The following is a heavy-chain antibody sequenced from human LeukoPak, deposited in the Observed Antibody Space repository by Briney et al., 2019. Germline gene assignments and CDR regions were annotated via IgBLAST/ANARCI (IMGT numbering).Heavy chain of an antibody. Sequence: PGGSLSLSFAAPGFTFRSFAMSWVRQAQGKGLYWASTISVSGSSTSYAASVKGRLTISKANSRTMLYWTMKSLRAELSAVYYCATNQTAGGHRFDDWGQGTLVTVSS. CDR1: GFTFRSFA. CDR3: ATNQTAGGHRFDD. D-gene: IGHD1-14*01. CDR2: ISVSGSST. V-gene: IGHV3-23*01. J-gene: IGHJ4*02.